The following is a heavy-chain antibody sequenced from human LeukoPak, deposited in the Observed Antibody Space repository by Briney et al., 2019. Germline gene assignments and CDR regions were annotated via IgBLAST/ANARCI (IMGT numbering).Heavy chain of an antibody. Sequence: GGSLRLSCAASGFTFSDYYMSWIRQAPGKGLEWVSYISSSGSTIYYADSVKGRFTISRDNAKNSLYLQMNSLRAEDTAVYYCARDNYDYVWGSYRYSLDYWGQGTLVTVSS. CDR3: ARDNYDYVWGSYRYSLDY. CDR2: ISSSGSTI. CDR1: GFTFSDYY. J-gene: IGHJ4*02. D-gene: IGHD3-16*02. V-gene: IGHV3-11*01.